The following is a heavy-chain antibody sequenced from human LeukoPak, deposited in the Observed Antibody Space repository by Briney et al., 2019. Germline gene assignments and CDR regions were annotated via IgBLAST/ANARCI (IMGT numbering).Heavy chain of an antibody. CDR2: IYHSGIT. CDR3: AREADYGDYRRFDY. V-gene: IGHV4-4*02. Sequence: SETLSLTCAVSGGLISWWRWVRQPPGKGLEWIGEIYHSGITNYNPSLKSRITISVDTSNNQFSLKLSSVTAADTAVYYCAREADYGDYRRFDYWGQGTLVTVSS. D-gene: IGHD4-17*01. J-gene: IGHJ4*02. CDR1: GGLISW.